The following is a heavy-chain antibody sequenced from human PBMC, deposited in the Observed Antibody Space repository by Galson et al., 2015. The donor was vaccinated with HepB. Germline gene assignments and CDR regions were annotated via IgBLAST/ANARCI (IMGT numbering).Heavy chain of an antibody. J-gene: IGHJ5*02. D-gene: IGHD6-13*01. V-gene: IGHV1-8*01. Sequence: SVKVSCKASGYTFTSYDINWVRQATGQGLEWVGWMNPNSGNTGYAQKFQGRVTMTRNTSISTAYMELSSLRSEDTAVYYCARGRGSSSWYATLYNWFDPWGQGTLVTVSS. CDR3: ARGRGSSSWYATLYNWFDP. CDR2: MNPNSGNT. CDR1: GYTFTSYD.